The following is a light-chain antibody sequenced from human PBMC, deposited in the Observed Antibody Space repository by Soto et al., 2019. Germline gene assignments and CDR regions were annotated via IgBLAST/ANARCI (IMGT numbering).Light chain of an antibody. J-gene: IGLJ3*02. Sequence: QPVLTQPPSASGTPGQRVTISCSGSSSNIGSNYVYWYQQLPGTAPKLLIYRNNQRPSGVPDRFSGSKSGTSASLAIRGLRSEDEADYYCAAWDDSLRGWVFGGGTKLTVL. CDR3: AAWDDSLRGWV. CDR2: RNN. V-gene: IGLV1-47*01. CDR1: SSNIGSNY.